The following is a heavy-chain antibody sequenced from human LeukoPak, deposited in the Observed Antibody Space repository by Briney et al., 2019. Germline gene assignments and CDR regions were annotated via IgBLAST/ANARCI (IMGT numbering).Heavy chain of an antibody. CDR1: GGSISSYS. Sequence: PSETLPLTCTVSGGSISSYSWNWIRQSLGKGLEWIGRVYHSGSINYNPSLKSRVTISVDTSKNQFSLNLSSVTAADTAVYYCVSSYGGYVLDYWGQGTLVIVSS. J-gene: IGHJ4*02. V-gene: IGHV4-59*01. CDR2: VYHSGSI. CDR3: VSSYGGYVLDY. D-gene: IGHD5-12*01.